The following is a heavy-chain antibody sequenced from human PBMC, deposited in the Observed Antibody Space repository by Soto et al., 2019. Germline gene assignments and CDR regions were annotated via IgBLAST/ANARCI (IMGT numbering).Heavy chain of an antibody. CDR3: ARDPGGHYCTSTSCLYFFGR. V-gene: IGHV3-23*01. CDR1: GFTFSNHA. J-gene: IGHJ4*02. CDR2: ISDSGST. D-gene: IGHD2-2*01. Sequence: EVQLLESGGALVQPGGSLRLSCAASGFTFSNHAMNWVRQAPGKGLEWVSTISDSGSTYYADSVKGRFTISRDNSKNTLYLQMNSLRAEDTAVYYCARDPGGHYCTSTSCLYFFGRWGQGTLVIVSS.